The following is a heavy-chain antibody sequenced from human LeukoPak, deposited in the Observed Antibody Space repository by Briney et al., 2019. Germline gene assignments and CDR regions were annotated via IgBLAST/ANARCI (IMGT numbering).Heavy chain of an antibody. CDR1: GFTFSSYS. CDR3: ARDYWENAFDI. Sequence: GGSLRLSCAGSGFTFSSYSMNWVRQAPGKGLEWVSSISSSSSYIYYADSVKGRFTIPRDNAKNSLYLQMNSLRAEDTAVYYCARDYWENAFDIWGQGTMVTVSS. J-gene: IGHJ3*02. V-gene: IGHV3-21*01. D-gene: IGHD1-26*01. CDR2: ISSSSSYI.